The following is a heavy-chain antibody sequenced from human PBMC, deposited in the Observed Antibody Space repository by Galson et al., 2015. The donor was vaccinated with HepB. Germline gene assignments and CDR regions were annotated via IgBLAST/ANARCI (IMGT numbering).Heavy chain of an antibody. CDR3: ARDFGGNSGYFDD. CDR2: ISGRSTYI. Sequence: SLRLSCAASGFTFSNYNFNWVRQALGKGLEWVSSISGRSTYIYYADSVRGRFTISRDNSKNSLFLQMNSLRAEDTAFYYCARDFGGNSGYFDDWGQGTQVTVSS. J-gene: IGHJ4*02. V-gene: IGHV3-21*01. CDR1: GFTFSNYN. D-gene: IGHD4-23*01.